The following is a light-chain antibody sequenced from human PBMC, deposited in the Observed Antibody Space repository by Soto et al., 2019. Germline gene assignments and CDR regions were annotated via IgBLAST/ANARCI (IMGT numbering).Light chain of an antibody. CDR3: QQYSSYSPCT. CDR1: QTVYTW. V-gene: IGKV1-5*03. CDR2: EAS. Sequence: DIQMTQSPSTLSASIGDRVTITCRASQTVYTWLAWYQQKPGTAPKLLIYEASTLHSGVPSRFSGSGSGTEFTLVISRLQPDDLATYYCQQYSSYSPCTFGQGTKVEI. J-gene: IGKJ2*02.